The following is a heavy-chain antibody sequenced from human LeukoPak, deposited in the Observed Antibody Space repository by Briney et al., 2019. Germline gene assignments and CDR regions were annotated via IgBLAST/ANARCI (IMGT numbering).Heavy chain of an antibody. CDR2: ISSSSSYI. D-gene: IGHD6-19*01. Sequence: GGSLRLSCAASGFTFSSYSMNWVRQAPGKGLEWVSSISSSSSYIYYADSVKGRFTISRDNAKNSLYLQMNSLRAEDTAVYYCARDVGIAVAGRAIDYWGQGTLATVSS. V-gene: IGHV3-21*01. CDR1: GFTFSSYS. CDR3: ARDVGIAVAGRAIDY. J-gene: IGHJ4*02.